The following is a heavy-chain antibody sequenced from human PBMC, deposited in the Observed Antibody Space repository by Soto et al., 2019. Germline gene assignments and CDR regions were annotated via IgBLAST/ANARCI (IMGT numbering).Heavy chain of an antibody. D-gene: IGHD2-15*01. CDR2: ITGIDGRT. CDR3: AKDRGPYCSGGICYPPSWFDP. J-gene: IGHJ5*02. CDR1: GFTFGNYA. Sequence: PGGSLRLSCVGSGFTFGNYAMSWVRQAPGKGLEWVSSITGIDGRTYYADSVKGRFTISRDNPKNTLYLQMSNLRAEDTAMFYCAKDRGPYCSGGICYPPSWFDPWGQGTQVTVSS. V-gene: IGHV3-23*01.